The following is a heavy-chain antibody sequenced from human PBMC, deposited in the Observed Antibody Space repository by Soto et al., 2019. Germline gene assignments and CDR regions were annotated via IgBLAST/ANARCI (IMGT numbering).Heavy chain of an antibody. V-gene: IGHV3-23*01. CDR1: GFTFSSYA. Sequence: PGGSLRLSCAASGFTFSSYAMSWVRQAPGKGLEWVSAISGSGGSTYYADSVKGRFTISRDNSKNTLYLQMNSLRAEDTAVYYCAKDRSYCYNFASRAFDIWGQGTMVTVSS. CDR3: AKDRSYCYNFASRAFDI. D-gene: IGHD5-18*01. J-gene: IGHJ3*02. CDR2: ISGSGGST.